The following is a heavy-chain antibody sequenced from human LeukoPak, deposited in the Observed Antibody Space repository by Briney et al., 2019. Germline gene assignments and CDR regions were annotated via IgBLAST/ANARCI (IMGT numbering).Heavy chain of an antibody. Sequence: GGSLRLSCAASGFTFSSYAMSWVRQAPGKGLGWVSAISGSGGSTYYADSVKGRFTISRDNSKNTLYLQMNSLRAEDTAVYYCAKTIAVVPAADYWGQGTLVTVSS. V-gene: IGHV3-23*01. D-gene: IGHD2-2*01. CDR1: GFTFSSYA. CDR2: ISGSGGST. J-gene: IGHJ4*02. CDR3: AKTIAVVPAADY.